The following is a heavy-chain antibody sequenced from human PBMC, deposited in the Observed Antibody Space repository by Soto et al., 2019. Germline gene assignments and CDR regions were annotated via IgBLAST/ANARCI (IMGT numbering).Heavy chain of an antibody. CDR2: INPSGGST. V-gene: IGHV1-46*01. J-gene: IGHJ4*02. D-gene: IGHD3-22*01. Sequence: ASVKVSCKASGYTFTSYYMHWVRQAPGQGLEWMGIINPSGGSTSYAQKFQSRVTMTRDTSTSTVYMELSSLRSEDTAVYYCARDPHYYDSSGAWYYFDYWGQGTLVTVSS. CDR1: GYTFTSYY. CDR3: ARDPHYYDSSGAWYYFDY.